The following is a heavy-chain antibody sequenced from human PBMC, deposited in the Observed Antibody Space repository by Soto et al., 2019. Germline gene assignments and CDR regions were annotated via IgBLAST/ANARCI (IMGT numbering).Heavy chain of an antibody. CDR1: GGSFSGYY. V-gene: IGHV4-34*01. CDR2: INHSGST. D-gene: IGHD4-17*01. J-gene: IGHJ6*02. Sequence: SETLSLTCAFYGGSFSGYYWIWIRQPPGKGLEWIGEINHSGSTNYNPSLKSRVTISVDTSKNQFSLKLSSVTAADTAVYYCARSSPSYGDYYYGMDVWGQGTTVTVSS. CDR3: ARSSPSYGDYYYGMDV.